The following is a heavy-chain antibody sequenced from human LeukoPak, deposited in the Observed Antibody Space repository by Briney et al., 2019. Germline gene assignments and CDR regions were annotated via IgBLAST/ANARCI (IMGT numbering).Heavy chain of an antibody. D-gene: IGHD6-13*01. J-gene: IGHJ4*02. V-gene: IGHV1-8*01. CDR3: ASALKRGSAGTLIDH. CDR1: GYSFTSHY. CDR2: MNPNSGNT. Sequence: ASVKVSCKASGYSFTSHYINWVRQATGQGLEWMGWMNPNSGNTGYAQKFQDRVTMTRNTSISTAYLELSSLGSEDTAMYYCASALKRGSAGTLIDHWGQGTLVTVSS.